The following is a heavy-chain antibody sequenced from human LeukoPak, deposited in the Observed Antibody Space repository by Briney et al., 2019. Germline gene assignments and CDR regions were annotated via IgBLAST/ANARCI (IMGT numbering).Heavy chain of an antibody. J-gene: IGHJ4*02. CDR3: ATHDYGDHGDFDY. V-gene: IGHV3-53*01. Sequence: PGGSLRLSCAASGFTVSSNFMSWVRQAPGKGLEWVSAMYSDGSTYYADSVKGRFTTSRDDSKNTLYLQMNSLRAGDTAVYYCATHDYGDHGDFDYWGQGTLVTVSS. D-gene: IGHD4-17*01. CDR1: GFTVSSNF. CDR2: MYSDGST.